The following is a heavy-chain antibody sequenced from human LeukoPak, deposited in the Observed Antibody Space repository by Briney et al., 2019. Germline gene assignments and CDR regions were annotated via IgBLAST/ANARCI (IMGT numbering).Heavy chain of an antibody. D-gene: IGHD2-15*01. J-gene: IGHJ6*02. Sequence: GGSLRLSCAASGFTFSSYGMHWVRQAPGKGLEWVAVVSYDGSDKYYADSVKGRLTISRDNSKNTVHLQMNSLRIEDTAVYYCAKEGGYCSSGSCYSSYYGMDVWGQGTTVTVS. CDR1: GFTFSSYG. V-gene: IGHV3-30*18. CDR2: VSYDGSDK. CDR3: AKEGGYCSSGSCYSSYYGMDV.